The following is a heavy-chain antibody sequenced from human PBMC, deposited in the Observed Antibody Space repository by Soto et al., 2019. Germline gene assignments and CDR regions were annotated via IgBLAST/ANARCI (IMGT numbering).Heavy chain of an antibody. J-gene: IGHJ4*02. Sequence: QVQLVESGGGVVQPGRPLRLSCAASGFTFSSYGMHWVRQAPGKGLEWVAVISYDGSNKYYADSVKGRFTISRDNSKNTLYLQMNSLRAEDTAVYYCANGLGVFGVVSPLGWGQGTLVTVSS. CDR2: ISYDGSNK. D-gene: IGHD3-3*01. CDR3: ANGLGVFGVVSPLG. CDR1: GFTFSSYG. V-gene: IGHV3-30*18.